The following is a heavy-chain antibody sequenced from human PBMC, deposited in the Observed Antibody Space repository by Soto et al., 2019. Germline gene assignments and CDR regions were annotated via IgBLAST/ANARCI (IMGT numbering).Heavy chain of an antibody. CDR3: ATGHWLGT. D-gene: IGHD6-19*01. CDR2: VNEAGGTK. J-gene: IGHJ5*02. Sequence: EVRLVESGGALVQPGESLRLSCAASGFTFTDYWMTWVHQAPGKGLEWVASVNEAGGTKFYVDSVKGRFTISRDNAKNSLYLQMNSLRAEDTSVYYCATGHWLGTWCQGTLVSVSS. V-gene: IGHV3-7*01. CDR1: GFTFTDYW.